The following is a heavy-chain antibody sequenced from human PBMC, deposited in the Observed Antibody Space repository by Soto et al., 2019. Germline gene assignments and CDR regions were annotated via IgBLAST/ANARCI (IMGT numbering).Heavy chain of an antibody. Sequence: EVQLVESGGGLVQPGGSLRLSCAASGFTFSSYWMTWVRQAPGKGLEWVANINQDGSEKYHVDSVKGRFTVSRDNADNSLYLQMNSLRAEDTAVYYCARVSRAQLIGYPPHDWGQGTLVTVSS. D-gene: IGHD6-13*01. V-gene: IGHV3-7*03. J-gene: IGHJ4*02. CDR3: ARVSRAQLIGYPPHD. CDR1: GFTFSSYW. CDR2: INQDGSEK.